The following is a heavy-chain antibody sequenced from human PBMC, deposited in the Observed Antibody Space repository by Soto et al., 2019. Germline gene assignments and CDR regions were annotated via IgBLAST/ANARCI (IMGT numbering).Heavy chain of an antibody. CDR1: GGSISSYY. CDR2: IYYSGST. Sequence: PSETLSLTCTVSGGSISSYYWSWIRQPPGKGLEWIGCIYYSGSTNYNPSLKSRVTISVDTSKNQFSLKLSSVTAADTAVYYCARVGKYCSGGSCYSYYFDYWGQGTLVTVSS. J-gene: IGHJ4*02. V-gene: IGHV4-59*01. CDR3: ARVGKYCSGGSCYSYYFDY. D-gene: IGHD2-15*01.